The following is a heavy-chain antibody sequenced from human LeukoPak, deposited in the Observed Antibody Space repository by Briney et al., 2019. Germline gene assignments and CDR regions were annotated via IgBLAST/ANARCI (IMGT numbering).Heavy chain of an antibody. CDR3: ARHHRHSNSPDDY. J-gene: IGHJ4*02. Sequence: SETLSLTCTVSGGSISSSSYYWGWIRQPPGKGLEWIGSIYYSGSTYYNPSLKSRVTISVDTSKNQFSLKLSSVTAADTAVYYCARHHRHSNSPDDYWGQGTLVTVSS. CDR1: GGSISSSSYY. D-gene: IGHD6-6*01. CDR2: IYYSGST. V-gene: IGHV4-39*01.